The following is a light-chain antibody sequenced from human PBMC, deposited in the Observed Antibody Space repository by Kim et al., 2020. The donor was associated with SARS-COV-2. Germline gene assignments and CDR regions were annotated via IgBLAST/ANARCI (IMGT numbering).Light chain of an antibody. V-gene: IGKV3-20*01. Sequence: LSRGERVALSCRARQTVRGRHIAGYQHSPGQAPRLLIYGASSRATGIPDRFSGSGSGTDFTLTIGRLEPEDVAVYYCKHYGGPPYTCGQGTKLEI. CDR2: GAS. CDR1: QTVRGRH. CDR3: KHYGGPPYT. J-gene: IGKJ2*01.